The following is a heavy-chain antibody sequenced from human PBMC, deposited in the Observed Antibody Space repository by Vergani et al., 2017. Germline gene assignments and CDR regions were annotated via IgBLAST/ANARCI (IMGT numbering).Heavy chain of an antibody. CDR3: AKDGVAYYYDSSGYYRPTNWFDP. CDR1: GFTFSSYA. CDR2: ISGSGGST. D-gene: IGHD3-22*01. Sequence: EVQLLESGGGLVQPGGSLRLSCAASGFTFSSYAMSWVRQAPGKGLEWVSAISGSGGSTYYADSVKGRFTISRDNSKNTLYLQMNSLRAEDTAGYYCAKDGVAYYYDSSGYYRPTNWFDPWGQGTLVTVSS. J-gene: IGHJ5*02. V-gene: IGHV3-23*01.